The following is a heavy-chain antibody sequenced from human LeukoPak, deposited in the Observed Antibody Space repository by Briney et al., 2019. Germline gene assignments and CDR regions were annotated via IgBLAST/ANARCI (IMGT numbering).Heavy chain of an antibody. Sequence: KPGGSLRLSCAASGFTFNNYWMMWVRQAPGKGLEWVANIGEDGSEKNYVDSVKGRFTISRDNAKISLYLQMNSPRVEDTAVYYCATDRKVGTWDPRFDYWGQGTLVTVSS. CDR3: ATDRKVGTWDPRFDY. CDR2: IGEDGSEK. CDR1: GFTFNNYW. J-gene: IGHJ4*02. V-gene: IGHV3-7*01. D-gene: IGHD4-23*01.